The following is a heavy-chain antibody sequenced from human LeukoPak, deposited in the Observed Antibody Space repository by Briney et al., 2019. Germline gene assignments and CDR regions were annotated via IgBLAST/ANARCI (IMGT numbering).Heavy chain of an antibody. D-gene: IGHD3-22*01. J-gene: IGHJ5*02. Sequence: SETLSLTCVVSGDSISSGAYSWSWIRQPPGKGLEWIGYIFHSGSTFYNPSLKSRVTMSADTSKNQLSLKLSSVTAADTAVYYCARPYYYDSRIDPWGQGILVTVSS. CDR2: IFHSGST. CDR1: GDSISSGAYS. V-gene: IGHV4-30-2*05. CDR3: ARPYYYDSRIDP.